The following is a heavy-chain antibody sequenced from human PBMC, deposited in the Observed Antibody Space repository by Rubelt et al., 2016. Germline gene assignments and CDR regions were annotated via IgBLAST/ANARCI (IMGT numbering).Heavy chain of an antibody. Sequence: GESLRLSCAASGFPFSTYAMSWVRQAPGKGLEWVSGISGSGGDTFYADSVKGRLTVSRDNAKKSLYLQMNSLRAEDTAVYFCARRTYGSHYFDYWGQGTLVTVSS. CDR2: ISGSGGDT. D-gene: IGHD4-17*01. J-gene: IGHJ4*02. CDR3: ARRTYGSHYFDY. CDR1: GFPFSTYA. V-gene: IGHV3-23*01.